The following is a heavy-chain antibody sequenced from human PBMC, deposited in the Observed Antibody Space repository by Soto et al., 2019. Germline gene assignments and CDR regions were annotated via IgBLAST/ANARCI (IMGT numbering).Heavy chain of an antibody. CDR2: INHSGST. V-gene: IGHV4-34*01. Sequence: SETLSLTCAVYGGSFSGYYWSWIRQPPGKGLEWIGEINHSGSTNYNPSLKSRVTISVDTSKNQFSLKLSSVTAADTAVYYCARGCRSGCSGYDSRYGMDVWGQGTTVTVSS. J-gene: IGHJ6*02. D-gene: IGHD5-12*01. CDR1: GGSFSGYY. CDR3: ARGCRSGCSGYDSRYGMDV.